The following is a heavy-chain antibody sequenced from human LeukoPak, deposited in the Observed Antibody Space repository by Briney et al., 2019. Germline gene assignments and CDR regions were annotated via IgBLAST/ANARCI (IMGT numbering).Heavy chain of an antibody. V-gene: IGHV4-39*01. Sequence: PSETLSLTCAVSGGSIGSSSYCWGWIRQPPGKGLEWLGSIYYSGSTYYNPSLKSRVTISVDTSKNQFSLKLSSVTAADTAVYYCARLRSYYDILTGYTYYFDYWGQGTLVTVSS. CDR1: GGSIGSSSYC. J-gene: IGHJ4*02. CDR2: IYYSGST. D-gene: IGHD3-9*01. CDR3: ARLRSYYDILTGYTYYFDY.